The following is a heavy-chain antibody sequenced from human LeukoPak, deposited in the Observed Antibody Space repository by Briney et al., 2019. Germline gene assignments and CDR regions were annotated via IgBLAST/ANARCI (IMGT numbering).Heavy chain of an antibody. V-gene: IGHV4-34*01. Sequence: SETLSLTCAVYGGSFSGYYWSWIRQPPGKGLEWIGEINHSGSTNYNPSLKSRVTISIDTSKNQFSLKLSSVTAADTAVYYCARHRAVRGVLDYWGQGTLVTVSS. D-gene: IGHD3-10*01. CDR1: GGSFSGYY. CDR3: ARHRAVRGVLDY. CDR2: INHSGST. J-gene: IGHJ4*02.